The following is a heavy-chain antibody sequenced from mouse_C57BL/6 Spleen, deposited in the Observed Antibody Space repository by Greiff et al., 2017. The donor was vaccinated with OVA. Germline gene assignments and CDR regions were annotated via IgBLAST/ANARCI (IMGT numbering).Heavy chain of an antibody. Sequence: EVQRVESGPGLVKPSQSLSLTCSVTGYSITSGYYWNWIRQFPGNKLEWMGYISYDGSNNYNPSLKNRISITRDTSKNQFFLKLNSVTTEDTATYYCARGYFDVWGTGTTVTVSS. CDR2: ISYDGSN. J-gene: IGHJ1*03. CDR1: GYSITSGYY. CDR3: ARGYFDV. V-gene: IGHV3-6*01.